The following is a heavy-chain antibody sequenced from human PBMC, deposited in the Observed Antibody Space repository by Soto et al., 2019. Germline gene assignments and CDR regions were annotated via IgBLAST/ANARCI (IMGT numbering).Heavy chain of an antibody. CDR1: GFTFSSYS. CDR2: ISSSSSYI. V-gene: IGHV3-21*01. D-gene: IGHD6-6*01. J-gene: IGHJ4*02. CDR3: AGRIAARPLDY. Sequence: EVQLVESGGGLVKPGGSLRLSCAASGFTFSSYSMNWVRQAPGKGLEWVSSISSSSSYIYYADSVKGRFTISRDNAKNSLYLQINRLRAEDTAVYYCAGRIAARPLDYWGQGTLVTVAS.